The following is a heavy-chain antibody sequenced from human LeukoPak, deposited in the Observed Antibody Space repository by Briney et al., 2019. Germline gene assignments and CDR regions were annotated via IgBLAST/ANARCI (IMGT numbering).Heavy chain of an antibody. CDR3: AKGGLYDYGDLLDY. V-gene: IGHV3-30*18. D-gene: IGHD4-17*01. Sequence: ALRLSCAASGFTFSACPMHWVRQAPGKGLEWVAIISYDGSSKFYADSVKGRFTISRDNSKNTLYLQMNSLRAEDTAVYYCAKGGLYDYGDLLDYWGQGTLVTVSS. CDR1: GFTFSACP. CDR2: ISYDGSSK. J-gene: IGHJ4*02.